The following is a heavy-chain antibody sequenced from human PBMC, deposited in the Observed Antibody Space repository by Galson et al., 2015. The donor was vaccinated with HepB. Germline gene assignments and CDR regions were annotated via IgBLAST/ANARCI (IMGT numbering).Heavy chain of an antibody. J-gene: IGHJ4*02. V-gene: IGHV4-39*01. D-gene: IGHD4-17*01. Sequence: SETLSLTCTVSGGSISSSNYYWGWIRQPPGKGLEWIGSIYYSGSTYYNPSLKSRAIVSIDTSKNQFSLKLTSGTAADTAVYYCARRPRSTVTVDYWGQGTLVTVSS. CDR1: GGSISSSNYY. CDR2: IYYSGST. CDR3: ARRPRSTVTVDY.